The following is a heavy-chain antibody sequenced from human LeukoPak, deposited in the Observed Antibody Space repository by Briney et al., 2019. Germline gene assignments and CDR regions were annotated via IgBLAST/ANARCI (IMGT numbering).Heavy chain of an antibody. V-gene: IGHV3-9*01. CDR2: ISWNSGSI. CDR3: AKIPYDSSSFDY. Sequence: PGGSLRPSCAASGFTFDDYAMHWVRQAPGKGLEWVSGISWNSGSIGYADSVKGRFTISRDNAKNSLYLQMNSLRAEDTALYYCAKIPYDSSSFDYWGQGTLVTVSS. D-gene: IGHD3-22*01. CDR1: GFTFDDYA. J-gene: IGHJ4*02.